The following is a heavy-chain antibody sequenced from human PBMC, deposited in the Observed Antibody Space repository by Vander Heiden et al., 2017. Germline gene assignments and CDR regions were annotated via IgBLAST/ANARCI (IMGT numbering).Heavy chain of an antibody. CDR3: ETAYEILTGYYGFDY. Sequence: HVQLVQSGAEVTQPGASLTVSCKVSGYTLTDLYMHWVRQAPGQELEWMGGFDPEDGETIYAQKCQGRVTMTEETSTDTAYMELSSLRSEDMVVYYYETAYEILTGYYGFDYWGQGTLVTVSS. CDR2: FDPEDGET. J-gene: IGHJ4*02. V-gene: IGHV1-24*01. D-gene: IGHD3-9*01. CDR1: GYTLTDLY.